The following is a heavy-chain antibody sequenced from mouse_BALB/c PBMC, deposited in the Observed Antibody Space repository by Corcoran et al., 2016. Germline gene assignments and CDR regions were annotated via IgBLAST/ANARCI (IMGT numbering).Heavy chain of an antibody. V-gene: IGHV1-18*01. CDR1: GYTFTDYH. CDR3: ARRDYYGSSPYDY. J-gene: IGHJ2*01. D-gene: IGHD1-1*01. Sequence: EVLLQQSGPELVKPGASVKIPCKASGYTFTDYHMDWVKQSHGKSLEWIGDINPNNGGTIYSQKFKGKATLTVDKSSSTAYMELRSLTSEDTAVYFCARRDYYGSSPYDYWGQGTTLTVS. CDR2: INPNNGGT.